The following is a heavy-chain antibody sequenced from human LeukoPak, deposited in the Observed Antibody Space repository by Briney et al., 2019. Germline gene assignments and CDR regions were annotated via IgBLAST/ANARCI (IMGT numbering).Heavy chain of an antibody. CDR3: ARDLSGSLDFDY. J-gene: IGHJ4*02. D-gene: IGHD1-26*01. CDR2: INPSGGST. Sequence: ASVKVSCMASGYTFTSYYMHWVRQAPGQGLEWMGIINPSGGSTSYAQKFQGRVTMTRDTSTSTVYMELSNLRSEDTAVYYCARDLSGSLDFDYWGQGTLVTVSS. CDR1: GYTFTSYY. V-gene: IGHV1-46*01.